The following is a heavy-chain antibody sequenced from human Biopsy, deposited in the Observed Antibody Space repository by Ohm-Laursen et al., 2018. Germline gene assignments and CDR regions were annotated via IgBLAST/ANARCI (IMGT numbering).Heavy chain of an antibody. CDR1: GFTFNDYA. D-gene: IGHD6-19*01. J-gene: IGHJ4*02. CDR2: ISWNSNNI. CDR3: AKDTFADLRGPSGWYGVDY. Sequence: SLRLSCTASGFTFNDYAMHWVRQAPGKGLEWVSGISWNSNNIVYADSVKGRFTISRDNARNSLYLQIRSLRTEDTAFYYCAKDTFADLRGPSGWYGVDYWGQGTMVTVSS. V-gene: IGHV3-9*01.